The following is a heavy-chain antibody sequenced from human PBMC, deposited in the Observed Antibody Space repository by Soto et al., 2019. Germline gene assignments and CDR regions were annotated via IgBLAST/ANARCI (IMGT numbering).Heavy chain of an antibody. CDR3: VSLPYGNWFDP. CDR1: GGSISSSSYY. CDR2: IHYSGST. J-gene: IGHJ5*02. D-gene: IGHD4-17*01. V-gene: IGHV4-39*01. Sequence: QLQLQESGPGLVKPSETLSLTCTVSGGSISSSSYYWGWIRQPPGKGLEWIGSIHYSGSTYYNPSLKSRVTIPVDPSKNQFSLTLTSVTAADTAVYYCVSLPYGNWFDPWGQGTLVTVSS.